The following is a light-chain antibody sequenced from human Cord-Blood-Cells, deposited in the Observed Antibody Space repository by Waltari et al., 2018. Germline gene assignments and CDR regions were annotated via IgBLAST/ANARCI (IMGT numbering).Light chain of an antibody. V-gene: IGLV2-14*01. CDR3: SSYTSSSTRV. J-gene: IGLJ3*02. Sequence: QSALTQPASVSGSPGQSITISCTGTSSDVGGYNYVPWYQQHPGKAPKRMIYDFSNRPAGVANRFSGSKSGNTASLTISGLQAEDEADYYCSSYTSSSTRVFGGGTKLTVL. CDR1: SSDVGGYNY. CDR2: DFS.